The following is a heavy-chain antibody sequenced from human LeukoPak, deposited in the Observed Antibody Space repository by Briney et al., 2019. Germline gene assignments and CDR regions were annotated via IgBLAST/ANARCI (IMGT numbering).Heavy chain of an antibody. CDR3: ERRNTALDY. D-gene: IGHD5-18*01. CDR2: IYYSGST. Sequence: SETLSLTCTVSGGSVSSSSYYWGWIRQPPGKGLEWIGSIYYSGSTYYNPSLKSRVTISVDTSKNQFSLKLSSVTAADTDLYYCERRNTALDYWGQGSLVTVSS. V-gene: IGHV4-39*01. J-gene: IGHJ4*02. CDR1: GGSVSSSSYY.